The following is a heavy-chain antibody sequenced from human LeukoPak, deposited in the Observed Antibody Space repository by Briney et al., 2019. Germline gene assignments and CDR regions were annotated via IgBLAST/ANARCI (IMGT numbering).Heavy chain of an antibody. CDR2: IRGDGGEK. V-gene: IGHV3-7*01. D-gene: IGHD3-22*01. CDR3: ARDRGWNCFDS. Sequence: PGGSLRLSCAASGFTFRSNWMSWVRQVPGRGLEWVANIRGDGGEKYYVDSVKGRFTISRDNVKNSLYLQMNSLRAEDTAVYYCARDRGWNCFDSWGQGTLVTVSS. CDR1: GFTFRSNW. J-gene: IGHJ4*02.